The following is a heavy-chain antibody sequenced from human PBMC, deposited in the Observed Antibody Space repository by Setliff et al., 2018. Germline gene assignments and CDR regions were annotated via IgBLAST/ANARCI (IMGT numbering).Heavy chain of an antibody. V-gene: IGHV3-48*03. CDR3: ASSRTWIPVLDY. D-gene: IGHD5-18*01. CDR1: GFTFSSYE. Sequence: GGSLRLSCAASGFTFSSYEMNWVRQAPGKGLEWVSYISSSGSTIYYADSVKGRFTISRDNAKNSLYLQMNSLRAEDTAIYYCASSRTWIPVLDYCGQGTLVTVSS. CDR2: ISSSGSTI. J-gene: IGHJ4*02.